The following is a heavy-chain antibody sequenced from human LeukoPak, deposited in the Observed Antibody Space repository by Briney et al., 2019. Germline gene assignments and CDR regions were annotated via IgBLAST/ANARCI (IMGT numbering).Heavy chain of an antibody. CDR2: ISDSGGDK. CDR3: ARDGGSESYAFDY. CDR1: GFTFSRYG. J-gene: IGHJ4*02. D-gene: IGHD3-10*01. Sequence: GGSLRLPCAASGFTFSRYGSHWVRQAPGKGLEWVAFISDSGGDKWFGDSVKGRFTISRDKSKNTVNLQMSSLRVEDTALYYCARDGGSESYAFDYWGQETLVTVSS. V-gene: IGHV3-30*02.